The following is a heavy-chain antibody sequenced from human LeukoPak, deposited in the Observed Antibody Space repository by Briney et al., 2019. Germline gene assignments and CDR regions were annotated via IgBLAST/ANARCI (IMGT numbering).Heavy chain of an antibody. CDR2: INPNSGGT. CDR1: GYTFTGYY. CDR3: ARELLAGYSSSWYPHWFDP. D-gene: IGHD6-13*01. Sequence: GASVKVSCKASGYTFTGYYMHWVRQAPGQGLEWMGWINPNSGGTNYAQKFQGRVTMTRDTSISTAYMELSRLRSDDTAVYYCARELLAGYSSSWYPHWFDPWGQGTLVTVSS. V-gene: IGHV1-2*02. J-gene: IGHJ5*02.